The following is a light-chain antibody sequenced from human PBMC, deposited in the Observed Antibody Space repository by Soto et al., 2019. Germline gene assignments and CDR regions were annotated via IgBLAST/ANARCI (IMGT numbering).Light chain of an antibody. V-gene: IGLV2-14*01. Sequence: QSVLTQPASVSGSPGQSITISCTGTSSDVGGYNYVSWYQQHPGKAPKLMIYDVSNRPSRVSNRFSGSKSGNTASLTISGLQAEDEADYYCSSYTSRSTLVVFGGGTKLTVL. CDR3: SSYTSRSTLVV. CDR1: SSDVGGYNY. J-gene: IGLJ2*01. CDR2: DVS.